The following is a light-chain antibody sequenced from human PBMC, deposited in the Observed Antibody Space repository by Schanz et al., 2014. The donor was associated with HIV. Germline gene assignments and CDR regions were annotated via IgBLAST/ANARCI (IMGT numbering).Light chain of an antibody. CDR1: QSISNN. CDR3: QQYNTWPRT. CDR2: GAF. V-gene: IGKV3-15*01. J-gene: IGKJ1*01. Sequence: EIVMTQSPATLYVSPGEGATLSCRASQSISNNLAWYQHKPGQAPRLLIYGAFTRATAIPARFSANGSGTEFTLTITSLQSEDFALYYCQQYNTWPRTFGQGTRVEIK.